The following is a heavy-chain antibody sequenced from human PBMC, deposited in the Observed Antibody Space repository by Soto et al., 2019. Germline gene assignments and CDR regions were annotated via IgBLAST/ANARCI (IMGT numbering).Heavy chain of an antibody. Sequence: SETLSLTCTVSGGSISSYYWSWIRQPPGKGLEWIGHIYYTGSTTYNPSLKSRVTISVDTSKNQFSLKLSSVTAADTAVYYCARDPPLDSSGYYFNYYYYGMDVWGQGTTVTVS. D-gene: IGHD3-22*01. CDR2: IYYTGST. CDR3: ARDPPLDSSGYYFNYYYYGMDV. V-gene: IGHV4-59*01. CDR1: GGSISSYY. J-gene: IGHJ6*02.